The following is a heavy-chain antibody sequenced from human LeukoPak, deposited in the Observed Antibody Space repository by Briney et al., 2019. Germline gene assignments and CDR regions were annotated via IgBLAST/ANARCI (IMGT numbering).Heavy chain of an antibody. CDR3: ARDPRGYYDSSGYSQYDAFDI. V-gene: IGHV4-34*01. Sequence: SETLSLTCAVYGGSFSGYYWSWIRQPPGKGLEWIGEINHSGSTNYNPSLKSRVTMSVDTSKNQFSLKLSSVTAADTAVYYCARDPRGYYDSSGYSQYDAFDIWGQGTMVTVSS. CDR1: GGSFSGYY. D-gene: IGHD3-22*01. J-gene: IGHJ3*02. CDR2: INHSGST.